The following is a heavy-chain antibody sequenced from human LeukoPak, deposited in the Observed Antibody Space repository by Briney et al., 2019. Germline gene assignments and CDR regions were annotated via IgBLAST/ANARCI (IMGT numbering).Heavy chain of an antibody. J-gene: IGHJ5*02. D-gene: IGHD3-9*01. CDR3: ARGITYFDWLLNKWGSEFDP. Sequence: ASVKVSCKASGYTFTGYYMHWVRQAPGQGLEWMGWINPNSGGTNYAQKFQGRVTMTRDTSISTAYMELSRLRSDDTAVYYCARGITYFDWLLNKWGSEFDPWGQGTLVTVSS. CDR2: INPNSGGT. V-gene: IGHV1-2*02. CDR1: GYTFTGYY.